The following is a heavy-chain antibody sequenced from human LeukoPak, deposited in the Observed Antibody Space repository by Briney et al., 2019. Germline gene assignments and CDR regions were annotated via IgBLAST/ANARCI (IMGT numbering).Heavy chain of an antibody. J-gene: IGHJ5*01. Sequence: ASVKVSCKASGGTFSSYAISWVRQAPGQGLEWMGWINPNSGGTNYAQKFQGRVTMTRDTSISTAYMELSSLRSDDTAVYYCARGVYSGWYTHNWLDSWGQGTLVIVSS. CDR1: GGTFSSYA. CDR3: ARGVYSGWYTHNWLDS. D-gene: IGHD6-19*01. CDR2: INPNSGGT. V-gene: IGHV1-2*02.